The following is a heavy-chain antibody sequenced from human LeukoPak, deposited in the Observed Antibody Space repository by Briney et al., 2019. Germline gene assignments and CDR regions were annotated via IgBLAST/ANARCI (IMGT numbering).Heavy chain of an antibody. CDR2: IKQDGSDI. D-gene: IGHD2-2*01. J-gene: IGHJ3*02. Sequence: PGGSLRLSCAASGFSISSYFMTWVRQAPGKGLEWVANIKQDGSDIYYVDSVKGRFTISRDNAKNSLFLQMNSLRVEDTAVYYCARVNPQRPDCSSTSCFVDAFDIWGQGTMVTVSS. CDR3: ARVNPQRPDCSSTSCFVDAFDI. CDR1: GFSISSYF. V-gene: IGHV3-7*01.